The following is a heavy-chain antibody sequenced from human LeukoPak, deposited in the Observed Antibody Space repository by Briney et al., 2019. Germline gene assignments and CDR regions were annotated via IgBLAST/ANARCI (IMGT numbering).Heavy chain of an antibody. CDR2: IYSSGNT. Sequence: SQTLSLTCTVSGDSISSYYWSWIRQPAGKGLEWIGRIYSSGNTNYNPSLKSRVTMSIDTSKNQSSLKLSSVTAADTAVYHCARESGSGYYCFDYWGQGTLVTVSS. D-gene: IGHD5-12*01. J-gene: IGHJ4*02. CDR3: ARESGSGYYCFDY. CDR1: GDSISSYY. V-gene: IGHV4-4*07.